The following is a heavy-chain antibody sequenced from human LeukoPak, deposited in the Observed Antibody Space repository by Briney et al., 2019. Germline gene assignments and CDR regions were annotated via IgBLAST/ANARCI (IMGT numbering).Heavy chain of an antibody. D-gene: IGHD6-19*01. CDR3: AKSSLEWLVAPDFDY. V-gene: IGHV3-23*01. J-gene: IGHJ4*02. CDR2: ISSSGGST. Sequence: GGSLRLSCAASGFTFSSYAMSWVRQAPGKGLEWVSAISSSGGSTYYADSVKGRFTISRDNSKNTLYLQMNSLRAEDTAVYYCAKSSLEWLVAPDFDYWGQGTLVTVSS. CDR1: GFTFSSYA.